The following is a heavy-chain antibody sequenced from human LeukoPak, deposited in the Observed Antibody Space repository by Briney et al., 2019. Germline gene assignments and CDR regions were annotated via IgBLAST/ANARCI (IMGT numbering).Heavy chain of an antibody. CDR1: GGSISSNY. V-gene: IGHV4-59*01. Sequence: SETLSLTCTVSGGSISSNYWSWIRRPPGKGLEWIGYIYYSGSTNYNPSLKSRVTISVDTSKNQFSLKLSSVTAADTAVYFCARGLYGSGLYWGQGTLVTVSS. CDR3: ARGLYGSGLY. J-gene: IGHJ4*02. D-gene: IGHD3-10*01. CDR2: IYYSGST.